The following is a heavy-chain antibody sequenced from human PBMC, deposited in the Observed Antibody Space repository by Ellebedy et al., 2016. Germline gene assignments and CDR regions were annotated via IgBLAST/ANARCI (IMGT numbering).Heavy chain of an antibody. CDR1: GFTFSSFA. CDR2: ISSSRNDI. CDR3: ARGPSRGYSYGLDY. J-gene: IGHJ4*02. D-gene: IGHD5-18*01. V-gene: IGHV3-21*01. Sequence: GGSLRLSCAASGFTFSSFAMNWVRQAPGKGLEWVSYISSSRNDIYYAESVKGRFTISRDNANNSVFLQMNSLRAEDTAVYYCARGPSRGYSYGLDYWGQGILVTVSS.